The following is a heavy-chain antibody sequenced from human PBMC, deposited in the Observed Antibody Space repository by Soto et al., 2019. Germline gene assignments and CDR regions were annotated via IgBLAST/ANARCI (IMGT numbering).Heavy chain of an antibody. V-gene: IGHV3-48*02. CDR2: ISSSSSTI. CDR1: GFSLSNYN. CDR3: ARAEYSGYDYNYHYFAMDV. Sequence: EVQVVESGGGLVQPGGSLRLSCEASGFSLSNYNMNWVRQAPGKGLEWVSYISSSSSTIYYADSVKGRFTISRDNAKNSMYLQLNSLRDGDTAVYYCARAEYSGYDYNYHYFAMDVWGQGTTVTVSS. D-gene: IGHD5-12*01. J-gene: IGHJ6*02.